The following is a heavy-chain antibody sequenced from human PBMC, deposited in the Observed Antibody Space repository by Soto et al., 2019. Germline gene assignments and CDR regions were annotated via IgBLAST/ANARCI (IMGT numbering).Heavy chain of an antibody. V-gene: IGHV3-53*01. Sequence: PGGSLRLSCAASGFTVSSNYMSWVRQAPGKGLEWVSVIYSGGSTYYADSVKGRFTISRDNSKNTLYLQMNSLRAEDTAVYYCARDYDKQWLSYWGQGTLVTVSS. CDR1: GFTVSSNY. CDR3: ARDYDKQWLSY. D-gene: IGHD6-19*01. CDR2: IYSGGST. J-gene: IGHJ4*02.